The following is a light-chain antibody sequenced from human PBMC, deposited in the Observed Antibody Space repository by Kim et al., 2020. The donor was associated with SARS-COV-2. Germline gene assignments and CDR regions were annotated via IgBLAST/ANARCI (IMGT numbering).Light chain of an antibody. CDR3: QQYNNWPPDT. V-gene: IGKV3-15*01. Sequence: SPGERAPLSCRASQSVSSNLAWYQQKPGQAPRLLIYGASTRATGIPARFSGSGSGTEFTLTINSLQSEDFAVYYCQQYNNWPPDTFGQGTRLEIK. J-gene: IGKJ5*01. CDR1: QSVSSN. CDR2: GAS.